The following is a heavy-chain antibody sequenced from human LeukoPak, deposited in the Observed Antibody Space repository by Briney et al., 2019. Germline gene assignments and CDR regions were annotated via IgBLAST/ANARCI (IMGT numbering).Heavy chain of an antibody. J-gene: IGHJ1*01. CDR1: GGTFSSYA. CDR2: ISPIFDTA. V-gene: IGHV1-69*13. Sequence: EASVKVSCKASGGTFSSYAISWVRQAPGQGLEWMGGISPIFDTANYAQKFRGRVTITADESTATAYMELSSLKSEDTAVYYCARGPMVRGLITYAEYLQHWGQGTLVTVSS. D-gene: IGHD3-10*01. CDR3: ARGPMVRGLITYAEYLQH.